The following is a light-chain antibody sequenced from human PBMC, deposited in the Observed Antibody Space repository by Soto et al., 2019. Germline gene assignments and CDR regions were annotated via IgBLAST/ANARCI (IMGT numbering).Light chain of an antibody. CDR1: SSDVGGYNY. V-gene: IGLV2-14*01. Sequence: QSVLTQPASVSGSPGQSITISCTGTSSDVGGYNYVSWYQQHPGKAPKLMIYDVSNRPSGVSNRFSGSKSGNTASLTISGLQAEDEADYYCSSYTSSPLYVFGTGTKLTVL. CDR3: SSYTSSPLYV. CDR2: DVS. J-gene: IGLJ1*01.